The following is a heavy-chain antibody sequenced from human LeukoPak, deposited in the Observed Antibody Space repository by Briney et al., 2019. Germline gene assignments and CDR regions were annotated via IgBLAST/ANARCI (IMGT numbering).Heavy chain of an antibody. CDR2: IRLDGSAE. CDR3: AKLSTYLRPGAY. V-gene: IGHV3-30*02. J-gene: IGHJ4*02. Sequence: GESLRLSCAASGFTFSSYGMHWVRQAPGKGLEWVAFIRLDGSAEYYADSVKGRFTISRDNSKNTLYLQMNNLRTEDTAIYYCAKLSTYLRPGAYWGLGTLVTVSS. D-gene: IGHD2-2*02. CDR1: GFTFSSYG.